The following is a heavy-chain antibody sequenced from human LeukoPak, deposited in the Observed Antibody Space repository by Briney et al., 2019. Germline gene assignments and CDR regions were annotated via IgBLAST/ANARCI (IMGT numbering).Heavy chain of an antibody. CDR1: GGSITSGGYS. CDR3: ASHSGGYAY. J-gene: IGHJ4*02. V-gene: IGHV4-30-4*07. CDR2: IYDSGST. Sequence: SQTLSLTCAVSGGSITSGGYSWSWIRQPPGKGPEWIGYIYDSGSTYYNPSLKSRVTISVDTSKNQFSLKLTSVTAADTAVYYCASHSGGYAYWGQGTLVTVSS. D-gene: IGHD5-12*01.